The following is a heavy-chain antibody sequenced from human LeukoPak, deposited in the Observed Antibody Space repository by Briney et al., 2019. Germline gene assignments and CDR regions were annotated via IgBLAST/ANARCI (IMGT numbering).Heavy chain of an antibody. CDR1: GFTFSGYS. D-gene: IGHD1-26*01. CDR3: AKVLSGSQDY. V-gene: IGHV3-48*01. Sequence: GGSLRLSCAASGFTFSGYSMSWVRQAPGKGLEWLSYISSSSSGIYYADSVKGRFTISRDNAKSTLYLQMNSLRVEDTAVYYCAKVLSGSQDYWGQGTLVTVFS. CDR2: ISSSSSGI. J-gene: IGHJ4*02.